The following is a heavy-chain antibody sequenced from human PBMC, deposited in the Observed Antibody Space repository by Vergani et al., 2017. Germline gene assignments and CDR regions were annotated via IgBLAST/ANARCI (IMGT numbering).Heavy chain of an antibody. CDR1: GYTFTDSY. CDR2: VDPEDGEA. V-gene: IGHV1-69-2*01. CDR3: ATWPYKYGSGWPPRDY. J-gene: IGHJ4*02. Sequence: VQLVQSGAEVKKPGTTVKISCKTSGYTFTDSYIYWVQQAPGKGLEWMGRVDPEDGEAIYAEKVQGRLTISADTSMETAYLELSSLRTEDTAVYYCATWPYKYGSGWPPRDYWGQGTLVTVSP. D-gene: IGHD3-10*01.